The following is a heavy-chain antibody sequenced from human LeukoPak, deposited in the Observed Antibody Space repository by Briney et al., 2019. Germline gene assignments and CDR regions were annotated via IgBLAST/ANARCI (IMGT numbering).Heavy chain of an antibody. CDR1: RFTLSTYW. V-gene: IGHV3-7*03. D-gene: IGHD3-3*01. CDR2: IKQDGSQE. CDR3: ARGGNDFWSGYYFDY. J-gene: IGHJ4*02. Sequence: GGSLRLSCAASRFTLSTYWMSWVRQAPGKGLEWVAHIKQDGSQEYYVDSVKGRFTISRDSAKNSLYLQMSNLRAEDTAVYYCARGGNDFWSGYYFDYWGQGTLVTVSS.